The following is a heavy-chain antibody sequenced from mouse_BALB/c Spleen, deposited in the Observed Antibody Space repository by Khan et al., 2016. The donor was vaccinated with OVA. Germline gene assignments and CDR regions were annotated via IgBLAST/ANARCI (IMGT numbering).Heavy chain of an antibody. CDR1: GYTFTSYW. V-gene: IGHV1-52*01. D-gene: IGHD2-2*01. Sequence: QIQLVQSGAELVRPGASVKLPCKASGYTFTSYWMNWVRQRPRQGLEWIGKINPSDSESHYNEMFKDKATLTVDKSSGTAYMQLSSLTSEDSAVYYCARREKYGYDPSWFAYWGQGTLVTVSA. J-gene: IGHJ3*01. CDR3: ARREKYGYDPSWFAY. CDR2: INPSDSES.